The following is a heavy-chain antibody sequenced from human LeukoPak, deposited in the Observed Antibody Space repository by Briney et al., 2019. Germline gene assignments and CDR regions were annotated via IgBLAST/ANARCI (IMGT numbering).Heavy chain of an antibody. CDR3: AKDDYVWGSYRYWAIDNWFDP. D-gene: IGHD3-16*02. Sequence: PGGSLRLSCVASGFTFTSYWMSWVRQAPGKGLEWVSAISGSGGSTYYADSVKGRFTISRDNSKNTLYLQMNSLRAEDTAVYYCAKDDYVWGSYRYWAIDNWFDPWGQGTLVTVSS. V-gene: IGHV3-23*01. CDR1: GFTFTSYW. CDR2: ISGSGGST. J-gene: IGHJ5*02.